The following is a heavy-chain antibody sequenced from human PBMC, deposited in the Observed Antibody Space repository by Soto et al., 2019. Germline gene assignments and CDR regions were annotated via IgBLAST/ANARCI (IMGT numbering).Heavy chain of an antibody. CDR3: ARGRNWNDVQRFDP. Sequence: QVQLQESGPGLVNPSGTLSLPCTVSGGSTSSYYWGWFGQPPGRGRGWIGYIYYRGSTNSNPSLKSRVTISVDTSKNQFSLKLSSVTAADTAVYYCARGRNWNDVQRFDPWGQGTLVTVSS. J-gene: IGHJ5*02. V-gene: IGHV4-59*01. D-gene: IGHD1-20*01. CDR2: IYYRGST. CDR1: GGSTSSYY.